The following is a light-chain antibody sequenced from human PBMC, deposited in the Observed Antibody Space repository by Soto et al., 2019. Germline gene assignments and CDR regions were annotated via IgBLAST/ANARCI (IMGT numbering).Light chain of an antibody. CDR2: AAS. V-gene: IGKV1-8*01. Sequence: QMTQSPSTLSASVGDRVSITCRAGQGISSYLAWYQQKPGKAPKLLIYAASTLQSGVPSRFSGSGSGTDFTLTISCLQSEDFATYYCQHYNSYSEAFGQGTKVDIK. CDR3: QHYNSYSEA. J-gene: IGKJ1*01. CDR1: QGISSY.